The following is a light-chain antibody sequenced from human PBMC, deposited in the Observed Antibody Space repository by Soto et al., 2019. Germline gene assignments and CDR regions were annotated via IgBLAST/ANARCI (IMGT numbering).Light chain of an antibody. CDR1: QSISIY. J-gene: IGKJ4*01. CDR3: QHSYSSSLT. Sequence: DIQMTQYPSSLSASVGERFTITCRASQSISIYLNWYQQKPGEAPNLLIYAASSLQSGVPSRFIGSGSGTAFTLTISSLQPEDFATYHCQHSYSSSLTFDGVTKVE. V-gene: IGKV1-39*01. CDR2: AAS.